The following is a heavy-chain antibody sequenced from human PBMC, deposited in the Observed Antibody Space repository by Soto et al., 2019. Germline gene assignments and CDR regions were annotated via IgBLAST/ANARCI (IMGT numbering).Heavy chain of an antibody. CDR1: GFSFSSYA. CDR2: ISGTGGST. Sequence: EVQLLESGGGVGQPGGSLRLSCAATGFSFSSYALNWVRQAPGKGLEWVSGISGTGGSTYYADSVKGRFTISRDNSKNTLYLQMYSLRAGDTAVYYCAKSYGDYVFFDYWGQGSLVTVPS. V-gene: IGHV3-23*01. CDR3: AKSYGDYVFFDY. D-gene: IGHD4-17*01. J-gene: IGHJ4*02.